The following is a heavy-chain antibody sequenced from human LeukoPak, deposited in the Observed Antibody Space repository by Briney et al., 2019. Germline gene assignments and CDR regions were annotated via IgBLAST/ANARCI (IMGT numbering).Heavy chain of an antibody. CDR3: AKVAIAIDYYFDY. V-gene: IGHV3-23*01. Sequence: GGSLRLSCAASGFTFSYYWMSWVRQAPGRGLEWVSSISDSGGSTYYADSVKGRFTISRDNSKKTLYLQMNSLRAEDTAVYYCAKVAIAIDYYFDYWGQGNMVTVSS. J-gene: IGHJ4*02. D-gene: IGHD6-13*01. CDR1: GFTFSYYW. CDR2: ISDSGGST.